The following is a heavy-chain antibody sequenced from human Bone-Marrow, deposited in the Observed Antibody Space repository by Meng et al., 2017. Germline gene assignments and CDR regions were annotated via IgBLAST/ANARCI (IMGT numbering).Heavy chain of an antibody. CDR3: ARDEDISAAGKLFGDY. CDR1: GYTFAAYW. Sequence: QEQLVDSGPGGKKPGASVKLSCKPSGYTFAAYWIHWLRQAPGQGLEWMGRIDPNNDHTQYAQNFQGRVTMTSDTSISTVYMELNGLRSDDTAVYYCARDEDISAAGKLFGDYWGQGTLVTVSS. J-gene: IGHJ4*02. D-gene: IGHD6-13*01. CDR2: IDPNNDHT. V-gene: IGHV1-2*06.